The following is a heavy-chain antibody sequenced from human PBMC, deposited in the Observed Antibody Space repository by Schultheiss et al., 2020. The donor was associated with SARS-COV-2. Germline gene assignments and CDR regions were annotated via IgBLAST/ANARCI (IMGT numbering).Heavy chain of an antibody. CDR3: ARIYCSGGSCYSGTLDY. V-gene: IGHV4-59*08. J-gene: IGHJ4*02. D-gene: IGHD2-15*01. Sequence: SETLSLTCTVSGGSISSYYWSWIRQPPGKGLEWIGYIYYSGSTNYNPSLKSRVTISVDTSKNQFSLKLSSVTAADTAVYYCARIYCSGGSCYSGTLDYWGQGTLVTVSS. CDR2: IYYSGST. CDR1: GGSISSYY.